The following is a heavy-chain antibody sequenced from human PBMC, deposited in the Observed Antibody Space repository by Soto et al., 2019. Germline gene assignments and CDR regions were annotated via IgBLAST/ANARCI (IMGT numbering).Heavy chain of an antibody. CDR2: ISYSGGT. CDR3: ARGSGSLYYLDY. D-gene: IGHD1-1*01. V-gene: IGHV4-61*01. CDR1: GGSISSGSYY. Sequence: SETLSLTCTVSGGSISSGSYYWDWIRQPPGKGLEWFGYISYSGGTNYNPSLKSRVTISMDTSRNQFSLRLSSVTAADTAVYYCARGSGSLYYLDYWGQGTLVNVSS. J-gene: IGHJ4*02.